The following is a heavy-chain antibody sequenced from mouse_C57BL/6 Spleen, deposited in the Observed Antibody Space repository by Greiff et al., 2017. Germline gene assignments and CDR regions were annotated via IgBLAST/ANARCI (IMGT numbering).Heavy chain of an antibody. CDR3: ALSTLGNYFDY. D-gene: IGHD3-3*01. CDR1: GFSLNSYG. J-gene: IGHJ2*01. Sequence: QVQLKESGPGLVQPSQSLSITCTVSGFSLNSYGVHWVSQSPGRGLEWLGVIWSGGSTDYNAAFISILSISKDNSKSQVFFKMTSLQADDTAIYYCALSTLGNYFDYWGQGTTLTVSS. V-gene: IGHV2-2*01. CDR2: IWSGGST.